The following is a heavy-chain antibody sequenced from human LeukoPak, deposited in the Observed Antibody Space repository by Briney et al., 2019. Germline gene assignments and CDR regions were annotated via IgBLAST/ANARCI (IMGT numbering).Heavy chain of an antibody. V-gene: IGHV3-33*06. Sequence: AGRSLRLSCAATGFTFSHYAFHWVRQAPGKGLECVAGIWSDGTNQYYADSVRGRFTISRDDSQKTVHLEMNSLRIEDTAMYYCAKDAQRGFDYSNSLEYWGPGTLVTVSS. D-gene: IGHD4-11*01. J-gene: IGHJ4*02. CDR2: IWSDGTNQ. CDR3: AKDAQRGFDYSNSLEY. CDR1: GFTFSHYA.